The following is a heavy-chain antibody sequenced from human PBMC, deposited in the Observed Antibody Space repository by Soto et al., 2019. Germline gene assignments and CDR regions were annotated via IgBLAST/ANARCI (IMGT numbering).Heavy chain of an antibody. V-gene: IGHV4-4*07. J-gene: IGHJ5*02. D-gene: IGHD1-1*01. CDR2: IYATGTT. CDR1: GASISGFY. CDR3: VRDGTKTLRDWFDP. Sequence: SETLSLTCTVSGASISGFYWSWIRKSAGKGLEWIGRIYATGTTDYNPSLKSRVMMSVNTSKKQFSLKLRSVTAADTAVYYCVRDGTKTLRDWFDPWGQGISVTVSS.